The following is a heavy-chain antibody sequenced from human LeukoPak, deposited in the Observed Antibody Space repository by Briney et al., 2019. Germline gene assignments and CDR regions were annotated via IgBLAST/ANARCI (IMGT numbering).Heavy chain of an antibody. CDR3: AVFPRGGGSLYYYYYYMDV. V-gene: IGHV1-69*13. Sequence: ASVKVSCKASGGTFSSYAISWVRQAPGQGLEWMGGIIPIFGTANYAQKFQGRVTITADESTSTAYMELSSLRSEDTAVYYCAVFPRGGGSLYYYYYYMDVWGKGTTVTVSS. D-gene: IGHD1-26*01. J-gene: IGHJ6*03. CDR2: IIPIFGTA. CDR1: GGTFSSYA.